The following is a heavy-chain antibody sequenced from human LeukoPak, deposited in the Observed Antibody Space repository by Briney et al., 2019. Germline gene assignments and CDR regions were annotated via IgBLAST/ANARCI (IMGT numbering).Heavy chain of an antibody. V-gene: IGHV4-59*01. CDR2: IYYSGST. J-gene: IGHJ2*01. CDR1: GGSISSYY. CDR3: ARLGATQYWYFDL. D-gene: IGHD1-26*01. Sequence: SETLSLTCTVSGGSISSYYWSWIRQPPRKGLDWIGYIYYSGSTNYNPSLKSRVTISVDTSKNQFSLKLSSVTAADTAVYYCARLGATQYWYFDLWGRGTLVTVSS.